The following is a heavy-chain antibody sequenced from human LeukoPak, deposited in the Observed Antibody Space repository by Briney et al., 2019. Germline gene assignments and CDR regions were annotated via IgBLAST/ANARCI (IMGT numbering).Heavy chain of an antibody. V-gene: IGHV4-59*01. CDR3: ARGGGVDAFDI. CDR2: IYYSGGT. J-gene: IGHJ3*02. CDR1: GGSIRSY. D-gene: IGHD3-16*01. Sequence: SETLSLTCIVSGGSIRSYWSWIRQPPGKGLEWIGYIYYSGGTNYNPSLKSRVTISVDTSKNQFSLKLTSVTAADTAVYYCARGGGVDAFDIWGQGTMVSVSS.